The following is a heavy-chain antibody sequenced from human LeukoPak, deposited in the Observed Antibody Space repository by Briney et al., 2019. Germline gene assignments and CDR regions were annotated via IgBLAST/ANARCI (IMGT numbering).Heavy chain of an antibody. CDR3: ARVVVVVVEGGLFDP. D-gene: IGHD2-15*01. V-gene: IGHV4-59*12. J-gene: IGHJ5*02. CDR1: GGSIRSYY. CDR2: IYYSGST. Sequence: SETLSLTCTVSGGSIRSYYWSWIRQPPGKGLEWIGYIYYSGSTNYNPSLKSRVTISVDTSKNQFSLKLSSVTAADTAVYYCARVVVVVVEGGLFDPWGQGTLVTVSS.